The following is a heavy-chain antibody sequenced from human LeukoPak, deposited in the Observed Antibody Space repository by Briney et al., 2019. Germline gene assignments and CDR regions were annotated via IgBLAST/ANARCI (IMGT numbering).Heavy chain of an antibody. CDR2: IYYSGST. Sequence: SETLSLTCAVYGGSFSGYYWSWIRQPPGKGLEWIGYIYYSGSTNYNPSLKSRVTISVDTSKNQFSLKLSSVTAADTAVYYCARGAIPDFDYWGQGTLVTVSS. CDR3: ARGAIPDFDY. CDR1: GGSFSGYY. V-gene: IGHV4-59*01. D-gene: IGHD2-2*02. J-gene: IGHJ4*02.